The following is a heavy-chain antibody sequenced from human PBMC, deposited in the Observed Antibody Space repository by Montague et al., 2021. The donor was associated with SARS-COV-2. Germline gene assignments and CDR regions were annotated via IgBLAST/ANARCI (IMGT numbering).Heavy chain of an antibody. D-gene: IGHD2-15*01. Sequence: SETLSLTCTVSGGPISSYYWSWIRQPPGKGLERIGYISYSGSTNYNPSLKSRVTMSVDTSKNHFSLKLNSVTAADTAVYYCARDGCSGGSCYYNWFDPWGQGTLVTVSS. J-gene: IGHJ5*02. CDR2: ISYSGST. CDR3: ARDGCSGGSCYYNWFDP. CDR1: GGPISSYY. V-gene: IGHV4-59*01.